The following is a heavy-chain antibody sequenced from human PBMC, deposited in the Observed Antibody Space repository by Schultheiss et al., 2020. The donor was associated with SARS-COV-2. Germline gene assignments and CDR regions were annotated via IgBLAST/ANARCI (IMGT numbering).Heavy chain of an antibody. V-gene: IGHV4-59*12. D-gene: IGHD5-18*01. CDR1: GGSISSYY. J-gene: IGHJ5*02. CDR2: IYYSGST. Sequence: SQTLSLTCTVSGGSISSYYWSWIRQPPGKGLEWIGYIYYSGSTNYNPSLKSRVSISVDKSKNQFSLKLSSVTAADTAVYYCARGRSVQLWLLLSGWFDPWGQGTLVTVSS. CDR3: ARGRSVQLWLLLSGWFDP.